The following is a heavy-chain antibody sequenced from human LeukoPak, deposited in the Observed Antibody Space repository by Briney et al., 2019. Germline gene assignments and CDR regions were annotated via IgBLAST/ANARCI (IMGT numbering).Heavy chain of an antibody. Sequence: GGSLRLSCAASGFTFSSYAMSWVRQAPRKGLEWVSAISGSGGSTYYADSVKGRFTVPRDNSKNTLYLQMNSLRAEDTAVYYCAKPYSSSWYVGAFDIWGQGTMVTVSS. D-gene: IGHD6-13*01. J-gene: IGHJ3*02. CDR3: AKPYSSSWYVGAFDI. CDR2: ISGSGGST. V-gene: IGHV3-23*01. CDR1: GFTFSSYA.